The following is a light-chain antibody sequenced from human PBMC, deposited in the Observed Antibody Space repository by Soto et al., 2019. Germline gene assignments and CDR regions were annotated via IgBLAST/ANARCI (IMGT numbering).Light chain of an antibody. CDR1: QSISD. J-gene: IGKJ1*01. Sequence: EIVMTQSPATLSLSPGGIATVSFRASQSISDLAWYQQKPGQAPRLLIYGASTRATGIAARFSGSGSGTEFALTISSLQSEDFAVYYCQQFKNWPWTFGQGTKVDI. CDR3: QQFKNWPWT. V-gene: IGKV3-15*01. CDR2: GAS.